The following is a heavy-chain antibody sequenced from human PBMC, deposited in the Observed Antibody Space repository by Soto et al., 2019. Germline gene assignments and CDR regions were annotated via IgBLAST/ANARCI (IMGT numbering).Heavy chain of an antibody. CDR2: INHSGST. CDR3: ARDPGDYDDY. Sequence: SETLSLTCAVYGGSFSGYYWSWIRQPPGKGLEWIGEINHSGSTNYNPSLKSRVTISVDTSKNQFSLKLSSVTAADTAVYYCARDPGDYDDYWGQGTLVTVSS. CDR1: GGSFSGYY. V-gene: IGHV4-34*01. J-gene: IGHJ4*02.